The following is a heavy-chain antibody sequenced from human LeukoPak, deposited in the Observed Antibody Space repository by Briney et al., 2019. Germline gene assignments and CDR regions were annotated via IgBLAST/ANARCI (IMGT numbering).Heavy chain of an antibody. Sequence: SETLSLTCTVSGGSISSSSYYWGWIRQPPGKGLEWIVSIYYSGSTYYNPSLKSRVTISVDTSKNQFSLKLSSVTAADTAVYYCARHRRVLRFLEWLPRNWFDHWGQGTLVTVSS. D-gene: IGHD3-3*01. CDR1: GGSISSSSYY. J-gene: IGHJ5*02. CDR3: ARHRRVLRFLEWLPRNWFDH. V-gene: IGHV4-39*01. CDR2: IYYSGST.